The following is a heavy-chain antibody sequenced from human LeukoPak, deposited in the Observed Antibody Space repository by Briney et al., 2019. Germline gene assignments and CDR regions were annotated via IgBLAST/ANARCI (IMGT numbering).Heavy chain of an antibody. CDR2: IDYSGST. D-gene: IGHD5-18*01. V-gene: IGHV4-59*01. J-gene: IGHJ6*03. CDR1: GGSISSYY. Sequence: SETLSLTCTVSGGSISSYYWSWIRQPPGKGLEWIWYIDYSGSTNYNPSLKSRVAISVDTSKNQFSLKLSSVTAADTAVYYCARTRGYSYGPDYYYYMDVWGKGTTVTVSS. CDR3: ARTRGYSYGPDYYYYMDV.